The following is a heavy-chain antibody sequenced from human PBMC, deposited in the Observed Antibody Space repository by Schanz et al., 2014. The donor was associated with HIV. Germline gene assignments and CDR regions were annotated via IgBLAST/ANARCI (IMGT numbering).Heavy chain of an antibody. D-gene: IGHD4-4*01. V-gene: IGHV3-23*01. CDR3: ANDPELTTITGYFDS. Sequence: EVQLLESGGGLAQPGGSLRLSCAASGFAFSDYAMSWVRQAPGKGLEWVSRISAGGRDTYYADSVKGRFTISRDNSKNTLYLQMNRLRAEDTALYFCANDPELTTITGYFDSWGQGTLVTVSS. J-gene: IGHJ4*02. CDR1: GFAFSDYA. CDR2: ISAGGRDT.